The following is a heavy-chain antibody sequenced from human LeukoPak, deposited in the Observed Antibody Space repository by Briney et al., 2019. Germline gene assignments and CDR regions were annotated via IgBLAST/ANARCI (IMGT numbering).Heavy chain of an antibody. V-gene: IGHV1-2*02. D-gene: IGHD3-9*01. CDR2: INPNSGGT. CDR1: GYTFTGYY. Sequence: GASVKVSCKASGYTFTGYYMHWVRQAPGQGLEWMGWINPNSGGTNYAQKFQGRVTMTRDTSISTAYMELSRLRSDDTAVYYCARDILRYFDWLFGNYYYMDVWGKGTTVTISS. J-gene: IGHJ6*03. CDR3: ARDILRYFDWLFGNYYYMDV.